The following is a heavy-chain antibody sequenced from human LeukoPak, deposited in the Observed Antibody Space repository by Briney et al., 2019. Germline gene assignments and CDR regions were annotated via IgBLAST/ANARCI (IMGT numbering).Heavy chain of an antibody. CDR2: IYSGGST. CDR3: AREVRGGNSFDY. J-gene: IGHJ4*02. Sequence: GGSLRLSCVASGFTVSSNYMSWVRQAPGKGLEWVSLIYSGGSTYYADSVKGRFIISRDSSKNTLYLQMNSLRAEDTAVYYCAREVRGGNSFDYWGQGTLVTVSS. D-gene: IGHD3-10*01. V-gene: IGHV3-66*01. CDR1: GFTVSSNY.